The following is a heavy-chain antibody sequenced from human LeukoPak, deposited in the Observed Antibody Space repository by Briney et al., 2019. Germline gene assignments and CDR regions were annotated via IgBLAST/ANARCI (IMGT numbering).Heavy chain of an antibody. CDR2: INHSGST. V-gene: IGHV4-34*01. CDR1: GGSFSGYY. J-gene: IGHJ4*02. Sequence: SETLSLTCAVYGGSFSGYYWSWIRQPPGKGLEWIGEINHSGSTNYNPSLKSRVTISVDTSKNQFSLKLSSVTAAGTAVYYCARGAPNYDSRGNYFDYWGQGTLVTVSS. CDR3: ARGAPNYDSRGNYFDY. D-gene: IGHD3-22*01.